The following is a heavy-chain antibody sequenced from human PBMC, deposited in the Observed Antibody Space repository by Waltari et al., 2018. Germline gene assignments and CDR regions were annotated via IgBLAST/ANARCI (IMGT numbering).Heavy chain of an antibody. CDR3: ARARGPNH. V-gene: IGHV3-7*01. D-gene: IGHD5-12*01. CDR1: GLSFRNFC. CDR2: RKEDGSEK. Sequence: EEQLVESGGGLVQPGGSLRLSCAASGLSFRNFCMTGVGQAPGKGREWVANRKEDGSEKYYVDSVKGRFTISRDNSKNSLFLEMNSLRAEDTAVYYCARARGPNHWGQGTLVTVSS. J-gene: IGHJ4*02.